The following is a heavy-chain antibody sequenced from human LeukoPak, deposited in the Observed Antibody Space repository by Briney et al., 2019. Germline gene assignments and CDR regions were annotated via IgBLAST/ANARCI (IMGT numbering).Heavy chain of an antibody. D-gene: IGHD5-18*01. V-gene: IGHV3-21*01. CDR2: ISSSSSYI. CDR1: GFTFSSYS. Sequence: GGSLRLSCAASGFTFSSYSMNWVRQAPGKGLEWVSSISSSSSYIYYADSVKGRFTISRDNAKNSLYLQMNSLRAEDTAAYYCATLPWIRGPGYWGQGTLVTVSS. J-gene: IGHJ4*02. CDR3: ATLPWIRGPGY.